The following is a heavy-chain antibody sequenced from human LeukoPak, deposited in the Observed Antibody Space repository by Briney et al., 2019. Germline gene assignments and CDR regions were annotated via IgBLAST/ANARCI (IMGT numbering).Heavy chain of an antibody. CDR3: AWRASSLDTYYDYVWGSYRYWFDP. Sequence: SETLSLTCTVSGGSISSYYWNWIRQPPGKGLEWIGYIYYSESTNYNPSLKSRVTISVDTSKNQFSLKLSSVTAADTAVYYCAWRASSLDTYYDYVWGSYRYWFDPWGQGTLVTVSS. CDR2: IYYSEST. V-gene: IGHV4-59*01. D-gene: IGHD3-16*02. J-gene: IGHJ5*02. CDR1: GGSISSYY.